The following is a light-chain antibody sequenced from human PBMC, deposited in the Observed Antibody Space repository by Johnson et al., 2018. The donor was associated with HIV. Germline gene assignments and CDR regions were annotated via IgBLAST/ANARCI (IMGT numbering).Light chain of an antibody. V-gene: IGLV1-51*02. CDR2: ENN. Sequence: PVLTQPPSVSAAPGQKVTISCSGSSSDMGNYAVSWYQQLPGTAPKLLIYENNKRPSGIPDRFSGSKSGTSATLGITGLQTGDEADYYCGTWDSSLSASYVFGTGTKVTVL. CDR1: SSDMGNYA. J-gene: IGLJ1*01. CDR3: GTWDSSLSASYV.